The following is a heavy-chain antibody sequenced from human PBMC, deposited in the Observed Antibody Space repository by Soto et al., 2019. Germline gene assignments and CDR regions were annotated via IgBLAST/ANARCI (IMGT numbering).Heavy chain of an antibody. D-gene: IGHD2-8*01. V-gene: IGHV4-31*03. J-gene: IGHJ4*02. CDR1: GGSVSSVGYY. CDR3: VRGGSCTNGVCSVFDY. CDR2: ITYSGNT. Sequence: PSETLSLTCTVSGGSVSSVGYYWSWIRPHPGKGLEWIGYITYSGNTYYNPSLESRVTMSADTSKNQFSLKLSSVTAADTAVYFCVRGGSCTNGVCSVFDYWGQGTLVTVS.